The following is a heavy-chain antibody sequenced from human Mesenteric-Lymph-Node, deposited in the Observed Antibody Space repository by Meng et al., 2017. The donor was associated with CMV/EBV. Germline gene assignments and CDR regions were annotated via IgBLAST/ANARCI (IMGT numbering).Heavy chain of an antibody. J-gene: IGHJ4*02. CDR3: ARLAGGTSWRLSQGDY. CDR1: GYTFSTFW. V-gene: IGHV5-51*01. Sequence: GGSLRLSCKGSGYTFSTFWIGWVRQMPGKGLEWMGVIYPGDSDTRYSPSFQGQVTISADKSISTAYLQWNSLKASDTAMYYCARLAGGTSWRLSQGDYWGQGSLVTVSS. D-gene: IGHD1-26*01. CDR2: IYPGDSDT.